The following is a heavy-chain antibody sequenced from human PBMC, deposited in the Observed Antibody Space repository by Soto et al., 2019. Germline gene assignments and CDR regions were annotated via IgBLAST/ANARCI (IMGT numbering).Heavy chain of an antibody. V-gene: IGHV2-5*01. J-gene: IGHJ4*02. Sequence: SGPTLVNPTHTLTRTCTVPGFSLTTRGMTLGWIRQPPGKAPEWLALSTQYSPSLQSRLTFTEDTSKKQVVLTMTNMDPVDTATYYCTLRQDNSRGQIYWGQGSRFTVSS. CDR2: ST. CDR3: TLRQDNSRGQIY. CDR1: GFSLTTRGMT. D-gene: IGHD6-13*01.